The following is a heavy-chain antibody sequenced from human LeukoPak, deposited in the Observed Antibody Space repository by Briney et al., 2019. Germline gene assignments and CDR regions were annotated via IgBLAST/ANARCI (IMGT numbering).Heavy chain of an antibody. CDR1: GGSISSYY. D-gene: IGHD2-2*01. V-gene: IGHV4-4*07. CDR3: ASCSSTSCAFLGAFDS. CDR2: IYTSGST. J-gene: IGHJ3*02. Sequence: TSETLSLTCTVSGGSISSYYWSWIRQPAGKGLEWIGRIYTSGSTNYNPSLKSRVTISVDTSKNQFSLKLSSVTAADTAVYYCASCSSTSCAFLGAFDSWGQGTMVTVSS.